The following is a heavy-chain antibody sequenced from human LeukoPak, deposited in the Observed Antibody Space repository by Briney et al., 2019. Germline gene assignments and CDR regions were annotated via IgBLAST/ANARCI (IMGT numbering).Heavy chain of an antibody. D-gene: IGHD4-17*01. CDR3: ARCLRYGESCDAFDI. V-gene: IGHV4-39*07. CDR1: GGSISSSSYY. Sequence: SETLSLTCAVSGGSISSSSYYWGWIRQPPGKGLEYIGSIYFRGDTYYNPSLRSRVTISLDTSKNQFSLKLTSVPAADTAVYYCARCLRYGESCDAFDIWGQGTMVTVSS. J-gene: IGHJ3*02. CDR2: IYFRGDT.